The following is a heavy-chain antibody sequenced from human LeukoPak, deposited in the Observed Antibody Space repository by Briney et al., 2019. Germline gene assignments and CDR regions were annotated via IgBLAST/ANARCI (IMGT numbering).Heavy chain of an antibody. Sequence: ASVKVSCKTSGYTFTTYYMHWVRQAPGQGPQWMGMIDPGGGSTNYAQSFQGRVTMTTDTSTSTVYMELSGLRSEDTAVYFCARAYCSGASCYVFPPGGHWGQGTLVTVSS. V-gene: IGHV1-46*01. CDR1: GYTFTTYY. J-gene: IGHJ4*02. D-gene: IGHD2-15*01. CDR3: ARAYCSGASCYVFPPGGH. CDR2: IDPGGGST.